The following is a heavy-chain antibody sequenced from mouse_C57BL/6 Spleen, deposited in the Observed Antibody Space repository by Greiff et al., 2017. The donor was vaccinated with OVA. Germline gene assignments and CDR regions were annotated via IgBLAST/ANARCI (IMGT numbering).Heavy chain of an antibody. J-gene: IGHJ4*01. CDR1: GYTFTSYG. CDR2: IYPRSGST. CDR3: ANRDY. Sequence: VQLQQSGAELARPGASVKLSCKASGYTFTSYGISWVKQRTGQGLEWIGEIYPRSGSTNYNEKFKSKATLTVDTSSSTAYMQLSSLTSEDSAVYYCANRDYWGQGTSVTVSS. V-gene: IGHV1-81*01.